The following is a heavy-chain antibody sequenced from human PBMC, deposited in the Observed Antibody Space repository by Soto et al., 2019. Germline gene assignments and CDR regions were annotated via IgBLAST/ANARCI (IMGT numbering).Heavy chain of an antibody. J-gene: IGHJ4*02. Sequence: SVKVSCKSSGGTFSSYAISWVRQATRQGLEWMGGIIPIFGTANYAQKFQGRVTITADESTSTAYMELSSLRSEDTAVYYCASGRKDGYNYDSFDYWGQGTLVTVSS. V-gene: IGHV1-69*01. CDR1: GGTFSSYA. CDR3: ASGRKDGYNYDSFDY. CDR2: IIPIFGTA. D-gene: IGHD5-12*01.